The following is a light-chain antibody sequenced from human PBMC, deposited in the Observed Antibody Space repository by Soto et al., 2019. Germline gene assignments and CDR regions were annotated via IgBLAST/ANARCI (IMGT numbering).Light chain of an antibody. CDR2: GAS. Sequence: EIVLTQSPGTLSLSPGERATLSCRASQSVSSGYLAWYQQKPGQAPRLLIYGASIRATGIPDRFSGSGSGTDFTLTISRLEPEDFAVYYCQKYGSSLYTFGQGTKLEI. J-gene: IGKJ2*01. CDR3: QKYGSSLYT. CDR1: QSVSSGY. V-gene: IGKV3-20*01.